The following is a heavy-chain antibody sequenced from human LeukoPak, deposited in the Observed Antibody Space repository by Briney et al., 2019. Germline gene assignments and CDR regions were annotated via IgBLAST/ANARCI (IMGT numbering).Heavy chain of an antibody. D-gene: IGHD3-10*01. CDR2: ISAYNGNT. J-gene: IGHJ4*02. V-gene: IGHV1-18*04. Sequence: ASVTDSCKASGYTFTSYGISWVRQAPGQGLEWMGWISAYNGNTNYAQKLQGRVTMTTDTSTSTAYMELRRLRSDDTAVYYCARDPGRITMVRGVFDYWGQGTLVTVSS. CDR1: GYTFTSYG. CDR3: ARDPGRITMVRGVFDY.